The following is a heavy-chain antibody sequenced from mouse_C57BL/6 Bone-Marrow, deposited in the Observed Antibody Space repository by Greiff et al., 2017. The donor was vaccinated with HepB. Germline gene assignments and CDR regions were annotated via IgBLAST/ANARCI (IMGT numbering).Heavy chain of an antibody. D-gene: IGHD1-1*01. CDR1: GYTFTSYW. Sequence: VQLKQPGAELVKPGASVKVSCKASGYTFTSYWMHWVKQRPGQGLEWIGRIHPSDSDTNYNQKFKGKATLTVDKSSSTAYMPLSSLTAEDSAVYYCAIERDYYGRRYYAMDYWGQGTSVTVSS. J-gene: IGHJ4*01. CDR2: IHPSDSDT. CDR3: AIERDYYGRRYYAMDY. V-gene: IGHV1-74*01.